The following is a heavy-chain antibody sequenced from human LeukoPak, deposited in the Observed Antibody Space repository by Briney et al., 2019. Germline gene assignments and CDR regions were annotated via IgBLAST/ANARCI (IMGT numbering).Heavy chain of an antibody. CDR1: GGSISTYY. CDR3: ARVGFPGAFDI. V-gene: IGHV4-59*01. Sequence: PSETLSLTCTVSGGSISTYYWTWIRQPPGKGLEWIGYVYYSGNTNNNPSLKSRVTISVDTSKNQFSLKLTSVTAADTAVCYCARVGFPGAFDIWGQGTMVTVSS. J-gene: IGHJ3*02. D-gene: IGHD2-2*03. CDR2: VYYSGNT.